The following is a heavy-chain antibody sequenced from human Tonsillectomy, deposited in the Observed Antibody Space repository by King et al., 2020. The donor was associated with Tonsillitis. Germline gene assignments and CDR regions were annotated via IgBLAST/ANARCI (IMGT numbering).Heavy chain of an antibody. CDR1: GFTFSSYA. CDR2: ITDSGDKT. J-gene: IGHJ4*02. V-gene: IGHV3-23*04. CDR3: AKDQLELEYFDY. Sequence: VQLVESGGSLVQPGGSLRLSCAASGFTFSSYAMSWVRQAPGKGLEWVSGITDSGDKTYSAESVKGRFTISRDNSKNTLYLQMNGLRAEDTAVYYCAKDQLELEYFDYWGQGALVTVSS. D-gene: IGHD1-7*01.